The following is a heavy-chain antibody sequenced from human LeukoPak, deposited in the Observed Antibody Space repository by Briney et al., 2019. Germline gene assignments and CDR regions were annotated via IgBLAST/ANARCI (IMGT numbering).Heavy chain of an antibody. CDR1: GFTFSTYA. CDR2: IDGSGSST. V-gene: IGHV3-23*01. J-gene: IGHJ4*02. D-gene: IGHD3-9*01. CDR3: AKNHGAYDFLTGIFDY. Sequence: PGGSLRLSCAASGFTFSTYALSWVRQGPGKGLEWVSTIDGSGSSTYYADSVKGRFTMSRDNSKNTVYLQMSSLRADDTAVYYCAKNHGAYDFLTGIFDYWGQGTLVTVSS.